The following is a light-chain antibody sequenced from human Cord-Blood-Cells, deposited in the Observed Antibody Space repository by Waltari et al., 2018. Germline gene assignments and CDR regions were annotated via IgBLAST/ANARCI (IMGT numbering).Light chain of an antibody. CDR1: NIGSKS. J-gene: IGLJ2*01. V-gene: IGLV3-21*03. CDR2: DDS. CDR3: QVWDSSSDHPV. Sequence: SYVLTLPPSVSVAPGKTARITCGGNNIGSKSVHWYQQKPGQAPVLVVYDDSDRPSGIPGRFVGSNAGNTATLTISRVEAGDEADYYCQVWDSSSDHPVFGGGTKLTVL.